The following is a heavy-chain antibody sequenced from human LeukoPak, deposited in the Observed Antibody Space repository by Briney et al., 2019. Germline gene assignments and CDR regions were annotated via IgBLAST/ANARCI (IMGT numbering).Heavy chain of an antibody. D-gene: IGHD2-8*01. J-gene: IGHJ4*02. CDR3: ASQMGLEY. CDR2: ISGNSSYI. Sequence: GGSLRLSCAASGFTFSSYSMNWVRQAPGKGLEWVSSISGNSSYIYYADSVKGRFTISRDNAKNSLYLQMNSLRAEDTAVYYCASQMGLEYWGQGALVTVSS. CDR1: GFTFSSYS. V-gene: IGHV3-21*01.